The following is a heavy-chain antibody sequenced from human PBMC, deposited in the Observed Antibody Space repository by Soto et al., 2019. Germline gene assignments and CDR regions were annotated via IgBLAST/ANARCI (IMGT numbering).Heavy chain of an antibody. CDR1: GLSFSTYS. V-gene: IGHV3-23*01. J-gene: IGHJ4*02. Sequence: GGSLRLSCAASGLSFSTYSMAWVRQAAGKGPQWVSGLSGGGANTFYIDSVRGRFTISVDNSKNTVYLQMDSLRADDTAVYYCARWSGYADAWGQGTLVTVS. D-gene: IGHD4-17*01. CDR2: LSGGGANT. CDR3: ARWSGYADA.